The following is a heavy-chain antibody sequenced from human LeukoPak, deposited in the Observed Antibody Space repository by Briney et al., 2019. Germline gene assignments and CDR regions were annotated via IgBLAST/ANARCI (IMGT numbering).Heavy chain of an antibody. D-gene: IGHD3-9*01. CDR2: ISGSGDNT. J-gene: IGHJ5*02. CDR3: AKAPRYDILTGFNWFDP. Sequence: GGSLRLSCTASGFTFSSYAMSWVRHVPGKGLEWVSVISGSGDNTVYADSVKGRFTISRDNSKNTLYLQMNSLRAEDTAVYYCAKAPRYDILTGFNWFDPWGQGTLVTVSS. V-gene: IGHV3-23*01. CDR1: GFTFSSYA.